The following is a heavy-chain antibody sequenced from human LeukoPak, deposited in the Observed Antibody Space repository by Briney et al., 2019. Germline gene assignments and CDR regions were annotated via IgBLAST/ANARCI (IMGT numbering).Heavy chain of an antibody. CDR3: AREAHAYYYMDV. D-gene: IGHD6-6*01. V-gene: IGHV1-46*01. J-gene: IGHJ6*03. CDR1: GYTFANFY. Sequence: GASVKVSCKASGYTFANFYIHWVRQAPGHGLEWMGMINPTGGTTTYAQKFQGRVTMTRDMSTSTVYMELSSLRSEDTAVYYCAREAHAYYYMDVWGKGTTVTVSS. CDR2: INPTGGTT.